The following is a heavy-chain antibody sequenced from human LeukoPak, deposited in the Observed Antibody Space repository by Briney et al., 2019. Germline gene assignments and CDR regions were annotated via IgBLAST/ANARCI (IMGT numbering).Heavy chain of an antibody. Sequence: PSETLSLTCTVSGGSISSYYWSWIRQPPGKGLEWIGEINHSGSTNYNPSLKSRVTISVDTSKNQFSLKLSSVTAADTAVYYCARDRYSYGPLYFDLWGRGTLVTVSS. CDR1: GGSISSYY. V-gene: IGHV4-34*01. D-gene: IGHD5-18*01. CDR2: INHSGST. J-gene: IGHJ2*01. CDR3: ARDRYSYGPLYFDL.